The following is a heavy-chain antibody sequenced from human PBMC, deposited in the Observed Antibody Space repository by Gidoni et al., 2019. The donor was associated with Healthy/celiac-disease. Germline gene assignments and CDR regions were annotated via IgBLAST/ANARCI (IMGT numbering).Heavy chain of an antibody. Sequence: QLQLQESGPGLVKPSETLSLTCTVSGGSISSSSYHLGWVRQPPGKGLEWIGSIYYSGRTYYNPSLKSRVTISVDTSKNQFSLKLSSVTAADTAVYYCARLNYYDSSGYHGPAGWDDAFDIWGQGTMVTVSS. CDR2: IYYSGRT. CDR3: ARLNYYDSSGYHGPAGWDDAFDI. J-gene: IGHJ3*02. D-gene: IGHD3-22*01. V-gene: IGHV4-39*01. CDR1: GGSISSSSYH.